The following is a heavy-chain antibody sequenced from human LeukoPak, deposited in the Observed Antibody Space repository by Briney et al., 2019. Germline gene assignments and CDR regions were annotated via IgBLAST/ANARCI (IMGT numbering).Heavy chain of an antibody. D-gene: IGHD3-16*01. CDR1: GFTFSSYW. Sequence: TGGSLRLSSAASGFTFSSYWMHWVRQAPGKGLVWVSRVNSDGSTTSYADSVKGRFTISRDNAKNTLYLQMNSLRAEDTAVYYCARDSGGIALDAFDIWGQGTMVTVSS. V-gene: IGHV3-74*01. J-gene: IGHJ3*02. CDR3: ARDSGGIALDAFDI. CDR2: VNSDGSTT.